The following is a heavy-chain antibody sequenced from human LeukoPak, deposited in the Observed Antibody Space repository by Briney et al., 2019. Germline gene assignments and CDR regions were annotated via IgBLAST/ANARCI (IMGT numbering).Heavy chain of an antibody. V-gene: IGHV4-4*07. Sequence: SETLSLTCTVSGGSISSYYWSLIRQPAGKGLEWIGRIYTSGSTNYNPSLKSRVTMSVDTSKNQFSLKLSSVTAADTAVYYCARDNGDSSSGWFDYWGQGTLVTVSS. CDR1: GGSISSYY. J-gene: IGHJ4*02. D-gene: IGHD6-6*01. CDR3: ARDNGDSSSGWFDY. CDR2: IYTSGST.